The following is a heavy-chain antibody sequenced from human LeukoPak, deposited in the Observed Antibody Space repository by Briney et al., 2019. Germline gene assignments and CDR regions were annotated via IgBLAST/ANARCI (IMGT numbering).Heavy chain of an antibody. D-gene: IGHD3-16*01. V-gene: IGHV4-34*01. CDR1: GEPFDGLY. CDR3: ATLRCDENY. CDR2: MNHSRST. J-gene: IGHJ4*02. Sequence: SETVSLTCAVCGEPFDGLYLPWLPQPPEEGLEWIGEMNHSRSTDYNPSLKSPVTISVDTSKNHYSLKVSSVTAADTAVYYCATLRCDENYWGQGTLVTVSA.